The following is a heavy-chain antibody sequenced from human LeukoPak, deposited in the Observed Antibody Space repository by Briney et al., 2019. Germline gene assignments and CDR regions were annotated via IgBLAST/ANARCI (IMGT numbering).Heavy chain of an antibody. J-gene: IGHJ3*02. CDR1: GFTFSSYS. Sequence: GGSLRLSCAASGFTFSSYSMNWLREAPGKGLDWVSYISRSSTIYYADSVKGRFTISRDNAKNSLYLQMNSLRAEDTAVYYCARCLSPGYSSGWYPVDAFDIWGQGTMVTVSS. V-gene: IGHV3-48*01. CDR3: ARCLSPGYSSGWYPVDAFDI. CDR2: ISRSSTI. D-gene: IGHD6-19*01.